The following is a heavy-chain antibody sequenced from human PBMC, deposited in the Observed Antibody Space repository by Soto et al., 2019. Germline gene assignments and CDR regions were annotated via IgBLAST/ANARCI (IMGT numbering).Heavy chain of an antibody. J-gene: IGHJ4*01. D-gene: IGHD3-22*01. CDR2: IIPMFGTA. CDR3: ARVGPGHYYNSSGYYSPIAY. V-gene: IGHV1-69*01. CDR1: GDTFSSYA. Sequence: QVQLVQSGAEVKKPGSSVKVSCKASGDTFSSYAINWVRQAPGQGLEWMGVIIPMFGTANYAQKFKGRVTITAGESTRTGSLELSSLRSEDTAVYYCARVGPGHYYNSSGYYSPIAYWGHGTLVTVSS.